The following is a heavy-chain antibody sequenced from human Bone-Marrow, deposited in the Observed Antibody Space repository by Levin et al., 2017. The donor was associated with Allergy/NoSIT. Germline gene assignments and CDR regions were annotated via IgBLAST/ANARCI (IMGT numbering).Heavy chain of an antibody. V-gene: IGHV3-66*01. D-gene: IGHD2-15*01. CDR2: IYSGGST. Sequence: GGSLRLSCAASGFTVSSNYMSWVRQAPGKGLEWVSVIYSGGSTYYADSVKGRFTISRDNSKNTLYLQMNSLRAEDTAVYYCARDGYCSGGSCKPDAFDIWGQGTMVTVSS. J-gene: IGHJ3*02. CDR1: GFTVSSNY. CDR3: ARDGYCSGGSCKPDAFDI.